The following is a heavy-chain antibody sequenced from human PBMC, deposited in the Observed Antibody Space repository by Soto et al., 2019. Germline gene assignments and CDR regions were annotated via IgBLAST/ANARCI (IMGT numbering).Heavy chain of an antibody. CDR3: ARDLKGDPYYAMDV. Sequence: PSETLSLTCTVSGDSISSGGYFWNWIRHHPGKGLEWIGYIFYSGTTFYNPSLKSRLSISVDTSNNQFSLNLTSVTAADTAVYFCARDLKGDPYYAMDVWGQGTTVTVSS. J-gene: IGHJ6*02. CDR1: GDSISSGGYF. CDR2: IFYSGTT. D-gene: IGHD3-16*01. V-gene: IGHV4-31*03.